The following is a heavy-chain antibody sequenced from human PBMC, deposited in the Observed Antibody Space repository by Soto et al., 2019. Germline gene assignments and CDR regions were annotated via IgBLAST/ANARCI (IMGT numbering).Heavy chain of an antibody. CDR3: ARAALKLGATLCDS. J-gene: IGHJ4*02. V-gene: IGHV4-34*01. CDR2: INHSGFT. Sequence: SETLSLTCAVSGVSLRGHYWSWIRQSPEKGLEWIGEINHSGFTNYNPTLKSRVTISRDASKNQFSLRLSSMTAADSAVYFCARAALKLGATLCDSWGQGTMVTVXS. CDR1: GVSLRGHY. D-gene: IGHD1-26*01.